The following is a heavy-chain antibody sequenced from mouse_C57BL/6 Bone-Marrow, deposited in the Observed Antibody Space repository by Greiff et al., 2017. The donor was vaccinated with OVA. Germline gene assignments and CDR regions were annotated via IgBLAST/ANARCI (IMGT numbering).Heavy chain of an antibody. V-gene: IGHV1-18*01. Sequence: DVQLQESGPELVKPGASVKIPCKASGYTFTDYNMDWVKQSHGKSLEWIGDINPNNGGTIYNQKFKGKATLTVDKSSSTAYMELRSLTSEDTAVYYCARDWYFDVWGTGTTVTVSS. CDR1: GYTFTDYN. J-gene: IGHJ1*03. CDR2: INPNNGGT. CDR3: ARDWYFDV.